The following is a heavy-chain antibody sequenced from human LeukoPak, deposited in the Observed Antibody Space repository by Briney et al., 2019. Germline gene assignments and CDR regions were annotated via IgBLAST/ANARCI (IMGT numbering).Heavy chain of an antibody. Sequence: SETLSLTCTVSGGSISSGDYYWSWIRQPPGKGLEWIEYIYYSGNTNYNPSLESRVTISVDTSKNQFSLKLSSVTAADTAVYYCARQLVVAGTCFDYWGQGTLVTVSS. CDR1: GGSISSGDYY. D-gene: IGHD6-19*01. J-gene: IGHJ4*02. CDR2: IYYSGNT. V-gene: IGHV4-30-4*01. CDR3: ARQLVVAGTCFDY.